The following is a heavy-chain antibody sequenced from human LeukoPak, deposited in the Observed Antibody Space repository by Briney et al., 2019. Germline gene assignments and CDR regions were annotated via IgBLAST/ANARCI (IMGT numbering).Heavy chain of an antibody. CDR2: IYHSGST. CDR1: GYSISSGYY. Sequence: KTSETLSLTCTVSGYSISSGYYWGWIRQPPGKGLEWIGSIYHSGSTYYNPSLKSRVTISVDTSKNQFSLKLSSVTAADTAVYYCARRIGANGVCPDYWGQGTLVTVSS. CDR3: ARRIGANGVCPDY. J-gene: IGHJ4*02. D-gene: IGHD2-8*01. V-gene: IGHV4-38-2*02.